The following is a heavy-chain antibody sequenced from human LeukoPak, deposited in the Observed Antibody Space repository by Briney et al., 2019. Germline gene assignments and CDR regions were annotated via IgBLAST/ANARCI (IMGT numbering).Heavy chain of an antibody. CDR1: GGTFSSYA. J-gene: IGHJ4*02. D-gene: IGHD4-17*01. Sequence: ASVKVSCKASGGTFSSYAISWVRQAPGQGLEWMGGIIPIFGTANYAQKFQGRVTVTTDESTSTAYMELSSLRSEDTAVYYCARAGAGGNYGDSPHDWGQGTLVTVST. V-gene: IGHV1-69*05. CDR2: IIPIFGTA. CDR3: ARAGAGGNYGDSPHD.